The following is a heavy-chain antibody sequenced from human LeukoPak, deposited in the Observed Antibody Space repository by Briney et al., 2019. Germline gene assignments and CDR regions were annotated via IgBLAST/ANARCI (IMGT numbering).Heavy chain of an antibody. J-gene: IGHJ3*02. CDR3: ATDPYTNTWGAFDI. Sequence: GGSLRLSCAASGFTFSSYSMNWVRQAPGKGLEWVSSISSSSSSDIYYADSVKGRFTISRDNAKNSLYLQTSSLRPEDTALYYCATDPYTNTWGAFDIWGQGTMVTVSS. D-gene: IGHD7-27*01. CDR1: GFTFSSYS. CDR2: ISSSSSSDI. V-gene: IGHV3-21*01.